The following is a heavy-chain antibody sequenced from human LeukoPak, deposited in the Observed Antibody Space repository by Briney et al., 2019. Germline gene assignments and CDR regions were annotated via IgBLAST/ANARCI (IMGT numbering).Heavy chain of an antibody. J-gene: IGHJ1*01. CDR2: IYYSGST. D-gene: IGHD6-13*01. CDR1: GGSISSSSYY. Sequence: PSETLSLTCTVSGGSISSSSYYWGWIRQPPGKGLEWIGSIYYSGSTYYNPSLKSRVTISVDTSKNQFSLKLSSVTAADTAVYYCARRWGYSSSWYSLGYFQHWGQGTLVTVSS. CDR3: ARRWGYSSSWYSLGYFQH. V-gene: IGHV4-39*01.